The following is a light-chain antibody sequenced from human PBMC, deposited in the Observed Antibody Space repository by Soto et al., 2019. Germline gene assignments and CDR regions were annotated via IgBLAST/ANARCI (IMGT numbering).Light chain of an antibody. J-gene: IGLJ1*01. Sequence: QSALTQPASVSGSPGQSITISFTGTSSDVGGYNSVSWYQHHPGKVPKLMIYEVSYRPSGVSNRFSGSKSGSTATLTISGLQAEDEADYYCSSYTSSTTYLFGTGTKVTVX. CDR3: SSYTSSTTYL. CDR2: EVS. CDR1: SSDVGGYNS. V-gene: IGLV2-14*01.